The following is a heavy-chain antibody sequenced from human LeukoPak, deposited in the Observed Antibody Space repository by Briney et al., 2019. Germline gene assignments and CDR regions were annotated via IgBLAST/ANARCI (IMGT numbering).Heavy chain of an antibody. Sequence: GASVKVSCKASGYTFTGYYMHWVRQAPGQGLEWMGWINPNSAGTNYAQKFQGRVTMSVDTPKSQLSLNLVSVPAADTAVYYCTRDTGTTGEVKFDPWGQGTLVTVSS. J-gene: IGHJ5*02. D-gene: IGHD4-17*01. CDR1: GYTFTGYY. V-gene: IGHV1-2*02. CDR2: INPNSAGT. CDR3: TRDTGTTGEVKFDP.